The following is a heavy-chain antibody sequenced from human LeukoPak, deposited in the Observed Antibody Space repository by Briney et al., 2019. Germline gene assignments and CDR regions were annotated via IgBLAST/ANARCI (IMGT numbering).Heavy chain of an antibody. D-gene: IGHD3-3*01. V-gene: IGHV3-7*01. CDR2: IKQDGSEK. J-gene: IGHJ5*02. CDR3: AVSPVEYSDWFDP. Sequence: GGSLRLSCAASGFTFSSYWMSWVRQAPGKGLEWVANIKQDGSEKYYVDSVKGRFTISRDNAKNSLYLQMNSLRAEDTAVYYCAVSPVEYSDWFDPWGQGTLVTVSS. CDR1: GFTFSSYW.